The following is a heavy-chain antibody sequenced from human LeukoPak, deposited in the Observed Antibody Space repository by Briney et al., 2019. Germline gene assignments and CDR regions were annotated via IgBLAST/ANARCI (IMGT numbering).Heavy chain of an antibody. J-gene: IGHJ5*02. CDR2: IYHSGST. Sequence: PSETLSLTCAVSDYSISSIYYWGWIRQPAGKGLEWIGSIYHSGSTYYNPSLKSRVTISVDTSKNQFSLKLSSVTAADTAVYYCARRYYDSSGYQGVWFDPWGQGTLVTVSS. D-gene: IGHD3-22*01. CDR3: ARRYYDSSGYQGVWFDP. V-gene: IGHV4-38-2*01. CDR1: DYSISSIYY.